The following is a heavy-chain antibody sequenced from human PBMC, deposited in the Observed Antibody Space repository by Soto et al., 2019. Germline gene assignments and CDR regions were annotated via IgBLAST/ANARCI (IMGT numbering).Heavy chain of an antibody. CDR3: ARDYMAVVD. J-gene: IGHJ4*02. V-gene: IGHV4-31*03. D-gene: IGHD2-15*01. CDR2: IYHSGST. Sequence: PSETRSLTCTVSGSSISSGSYYWSWIRQHPGKGLEWIGYIYHSGSTYYNPSLKSRATISLDTSKNQFSLKLSSVTAADTAVYYCARDYMAVVDWGQGTLVTVSS. CDR1: GSSISSGSYY.